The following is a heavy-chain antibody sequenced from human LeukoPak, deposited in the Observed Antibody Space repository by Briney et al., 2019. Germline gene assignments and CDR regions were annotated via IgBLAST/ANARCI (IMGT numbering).Heavy chain of an antibody. J-gene: IGHJ6*02. CDR1: GFTVSSNF. CDR2: IYSGGST. CDR3: ARRPSGSYYYYGMDV. Sequence: GGSLRLSCAASGFTVSSNFTSWVRQAPGKGLEWVSVIYSGGSTYYADSVKGRFTISRDNSKNTLYLQMNSLRAEDTAMYYCARRPSGSYYYYGMDVWGQGTTVTVS. V-gene: IGHV3-66*04. D-gene: IGHD1-26*01.